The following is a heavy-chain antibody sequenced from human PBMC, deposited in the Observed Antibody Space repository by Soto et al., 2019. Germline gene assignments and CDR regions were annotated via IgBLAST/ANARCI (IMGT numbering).Heavy chain of an antibody. D-gene: IGHD3-10*01. CDR1: GYTFTAYY. V-gene: IGHV1-2*02. CDR3: ARNMDYYYGPGSGNGHGF. Sequence: QVQLVQSGAEVKEPGDSVRVSCEASGYTFTAYYIHWVRQAPGQGLEWMGWITTKFGDTTYAQDFQGRVSMTRDMSISTVYMELSRLPSGDTAIYYCARNMDYYYGPGSGNGHGFWGQGTTVTVFS. J-gene: IGHJ6*02. CDR2: ITTKFGDT.